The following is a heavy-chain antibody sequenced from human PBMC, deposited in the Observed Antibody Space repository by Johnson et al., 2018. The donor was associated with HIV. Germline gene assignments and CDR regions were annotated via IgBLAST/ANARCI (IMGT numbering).Heavy chain of an antibody. CDR3: ARVTHSYGYWGAFDI. D-gene: IGHD5-18*01. Sequence: VQLVESGGGLVHPGGSLRLACAASGFTFTNYAMTWVRQTPGKGLDWVSVISGGGSTYYADAVKGRFTISRENAKNSLYLQMNSLRAGDTAVYYCARVTHSYGYWGAFDIWGQGTMVTVSS. V-gene: IGHV3-23*04. CDR1: GFTFTNYA. J-gene: IGHJ3*02. CDR2: ISGGGST.